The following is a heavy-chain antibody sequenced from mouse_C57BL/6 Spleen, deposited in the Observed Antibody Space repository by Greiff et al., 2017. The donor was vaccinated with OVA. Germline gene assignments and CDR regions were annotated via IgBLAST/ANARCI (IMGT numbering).Heavy chain of an antibody. D-gene: IGHD2-3*01. CDR2: IYPGDGDT. CDR3: ERGDYDGYYGY. Sequence: VQLMESGPELVKPGASVKISCKASGYAFSSSWMNWVKQRPGKGLEWIGRIYPGDGDTNYNGKFKGKATLAADKSSSTAYMQLSSLTSADSAVYFCERGDYDGYYGYWGQGTTLTVSS. J-gene: IGHJ2*01. V-gene: IGHV1-82*01. CDR1: GYAFSSSW.